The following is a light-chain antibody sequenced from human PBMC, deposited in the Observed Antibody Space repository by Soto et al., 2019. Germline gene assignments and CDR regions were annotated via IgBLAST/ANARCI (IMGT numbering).Light chain of an antibody. CDR3: YSYTGISTSLFV. CDR2: EVT. V-gene: IGLV2-23*02. J-gene: IGLJ1*01. Sequence: QCVLTQPASVSGSPGQSITISCTGTSRDIGTSNLVSWYQQFPGKAPKLIIYEVTKRPSGVSNRFSGSKSGNTASLTISGLQPEDGADYYCYSYTGISTSLFVFGTGTKVTVL. CDR1: SRDIGTSNL.